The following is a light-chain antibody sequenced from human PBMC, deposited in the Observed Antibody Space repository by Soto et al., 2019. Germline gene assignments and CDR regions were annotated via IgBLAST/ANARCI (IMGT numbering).Light chain of an antibody. J-gene: IGLJ1*01. Sequence: QSALTQPASVSGSPGQSITISCTGTTSDVGGFKFVSWYQQHPGKAPRLMIYEVTYRPSGVSSRFSGSKSGNTASLTISGLQAEDEADYYCSSFTSDTSHYVFGTGTKLTVL. CDR2: EVT. CDR3: SSFTSDTSHYV. CDR1: TSDVGGFKF. V-gene: IGLV2-14*01.